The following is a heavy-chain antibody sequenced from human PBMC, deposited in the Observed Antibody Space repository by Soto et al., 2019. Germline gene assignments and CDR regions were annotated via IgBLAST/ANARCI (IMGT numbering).Heavy chain of an antibody. CDR1: GFTFDDYA. J-gene: IGHJ5*02. V-gene: IGHV3-9*01. CDR3: AKEWFDP. Sequence: DVQLVESGGGLVQPGRSLRLSCAASGFTFDDYAMHWVRQAPGKGLEWVSGISWNSGSIGYADSVKGRFTISRDNAKNSLYLQMNSLRAEDTALYYCAKEWFDPWGQGTLVTVSS. CDR2: ISWNSGSI.